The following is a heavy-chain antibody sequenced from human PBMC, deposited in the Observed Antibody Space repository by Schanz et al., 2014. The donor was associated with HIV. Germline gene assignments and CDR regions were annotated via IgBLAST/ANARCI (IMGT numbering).Heavy chain of an antibody. CDR3: ARGRETVTTYFDF. CDR1: GYTFTDNY. V-gene: IGHV1-2*02. Sequence: QVQLVQSGAEVKKPGASVKVSCKASGYTFTDNYMHWVRQAPGQGLEWMGWINPNSGGTNFAQKFQGRVTMTRDTSTSTAYMELSSLRSEDTAVYYCARGRETVTTYFDFWGQGTLVTVSS. D-gene: IGHD4-17*01. CDR2: INPNSGGT. J-gene: IGHJ4*02.